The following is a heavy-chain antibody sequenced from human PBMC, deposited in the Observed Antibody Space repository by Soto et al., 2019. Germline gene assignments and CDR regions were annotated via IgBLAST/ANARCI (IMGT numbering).Heavy chain of an antibody. CDR3: ARVVGGYYYGMDV. Sequence: QVQLQESGPGLVKPSGTLSLTCAVSGGSITSSNWWSWVRQPPGKGLEWIGEIYHSGSTNYNPSRKRRVTKSVDKSNNQFSLTMSSVTAADTAVYYCARVVGGYYYGMDVWGQGTTVTVSS. CDR2: IYHSGST. V-gene: IGHV4-4*02. D-gene: IGHD2-2*01. J-gene: IGHJ6*02. CDR1: GGSITSSNW.